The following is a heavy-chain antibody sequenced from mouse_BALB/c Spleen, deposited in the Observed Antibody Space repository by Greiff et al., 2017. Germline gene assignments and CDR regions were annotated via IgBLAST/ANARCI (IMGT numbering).Heavy chain of an antibody. CDR1: GFTFSSYG. Sequence: EVQLVESGGGLVQPGGSLKLSCAASGFTFSSYGMSWVRQTPDKRLELVATINSNGGSTYYPDSVKGRFTISRDNAKNTLYLQMSSLKSEDTAMYYCAREGLLRPFDYWGQGTTLTVSS. D-gene: IGHD2-3*01. CDR3: AREGLLRPFDY. J-gene: IGHJ2*01. CDR2: INSNGGST. V-gene: IGHV5-6-3*01.